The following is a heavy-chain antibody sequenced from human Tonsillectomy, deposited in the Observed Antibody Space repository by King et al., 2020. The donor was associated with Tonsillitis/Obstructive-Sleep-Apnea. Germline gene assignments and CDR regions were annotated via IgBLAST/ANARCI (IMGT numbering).Heavy chain of an antibody. CDR2: ISYDGSNK. D-gene: IGHD3-10*01. CDR3: ASPHYYYYGSGSYSPVDY. Sequence: VQLVESGGGVVQPGRSLRLSCAASKFTFRSYAMHWVRQAPGKGLEWVAVISYDGSNKYYADSVKGRFTISRDNSKNTLYLQMNSLRADDTAVYYCASPHYYYYGSGSYSPVDYWGQGTLVTVSS. J-gene: IGHJ4*02. CDR1: KFTFRSYA. V-gene: IGHV3-30*04.